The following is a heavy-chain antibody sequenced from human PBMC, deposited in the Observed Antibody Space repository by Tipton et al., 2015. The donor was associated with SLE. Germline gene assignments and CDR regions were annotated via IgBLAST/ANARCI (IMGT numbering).Heavy chain of an antibody. CDR3: ARGVGDPEAFDI. CDR1: GGSISSGSYY. CDR2: IYTSGST. V-gene: IGHV4-61*02. Sequence: TLSLTCAVPGGSISSGSYYWSWIRQPAGKGLEWIGRIYTSGSTNYNPSLKSRVTISVDTSKNQFSLKLSPVTAADAAEYYCARGVGDPEAFDIWGQGTMVTVSS. D-gene: IGHD1-26*01. J-gene: IGHJ3*02.